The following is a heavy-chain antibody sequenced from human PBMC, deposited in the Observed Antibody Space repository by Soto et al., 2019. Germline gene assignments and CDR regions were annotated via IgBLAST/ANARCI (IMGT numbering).Heavy chain of an antibody. CDR3: ARSGQQLASLAEYFQH. CDR1: GGSFSGYY. D-gene: IGHD6-13*01. J-gene: IGHJ1*01. V-gene: IGHV4-34*01. CDR2: INHSGST. Sequence: QVQLQQWGAGLLKPSETLSLTCAVYGGSFSGYYWSWIRQPPGKGLEWIGEINHSGSTNYNPSLKSRVTISVDTSKNQFSLKLSSATARDTAVYYCARSGQQLASLAEYFQHWGQGTLVTVSS.